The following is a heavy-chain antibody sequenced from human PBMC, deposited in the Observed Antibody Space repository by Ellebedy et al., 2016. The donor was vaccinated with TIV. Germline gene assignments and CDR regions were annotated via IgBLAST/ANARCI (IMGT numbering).Heavy chain of an antibody. CDR1: GFTFSSYD. V-gene: IGHV3-23*01. CDR3: ADGED. CDR2: INGSGGST. J-gene: IGHJ4*02. D-gene: IGHD3-10*01. Sequence: GESLKISCAASGFTFSSYDMSWVRQAPGKGLEWVSGINGSGGSTYYADSVKGRFTISRDNSKNTLFLQMNSLRAEDTAVYYCADGEDWGQGTLVTVSS.